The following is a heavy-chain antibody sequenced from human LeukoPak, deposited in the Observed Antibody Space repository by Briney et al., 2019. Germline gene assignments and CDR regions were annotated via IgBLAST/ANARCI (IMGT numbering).Heavy chain of an antibody. CDR3: ARAGGLHSAYCDYYYYMDV. J-gene: IGHJ6*03. V-gene: IGHV1-18*01. CDR2: ISANNGKT. CDR1: GYTFTSYG. D-gene: IGHD4-11*01. Sequence: ASVKVSCKASGYTFTSYGISWVRQAHGQGLEWMGWISANNGKTNYAQKLQGRVTMTTDTSTSTAYMELSSLRSDDTAVYYCARAGGLHSAYCDYYYYMDVWGKGTTVTVSS.